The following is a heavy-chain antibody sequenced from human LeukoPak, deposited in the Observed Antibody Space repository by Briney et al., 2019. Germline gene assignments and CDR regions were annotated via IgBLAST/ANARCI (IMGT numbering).Heavy chain of an antibody. Sequence: PRGSLRLSCAASGFTFSSYGMSWVRQVPGKGLEWVSGISNSGVSSFYAGSVKGRFTISRDNSKNTPYLQMNSLRGEDTAVYYCARGRYCNGGSCYFDSWGQGTLVTVSS. CDR1: GFTFSSYG. D-gene: IGHD2-15*01. CDR2: ISNSGVSS. CDR3: ARGRYCNGGSCYFDS. J-gene: IGHJ4*02. V-gene: IGHV3-23*01.